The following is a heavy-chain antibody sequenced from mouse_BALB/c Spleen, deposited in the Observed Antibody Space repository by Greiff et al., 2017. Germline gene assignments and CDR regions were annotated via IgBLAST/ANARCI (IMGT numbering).Heavy chain of an antibody. Sequence: EVKLMESGGGLVQPGGSRKLSCAASGFTFSDYGMAWVRQAPGKGPEWVAFISNLAYSIYYADTVTGRFTISRENAKNTLYLEISSLRSEDTAMYYCARESYGYDYWGQGTTLTVSS. J-gene: IGHJ2*01. CDR2: ISNLAYSI. CDR3: ARESYGYDY. D-gene: IGHD1-2*01. V-gene: IGHV5-15*02. CDR1: GFTFSDYG.